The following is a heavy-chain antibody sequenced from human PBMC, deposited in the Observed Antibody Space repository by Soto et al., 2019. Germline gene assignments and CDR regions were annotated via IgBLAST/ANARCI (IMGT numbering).Heavy chain of an antibody. CDR2: IYYSGST. J-gene: IGHJ4*02. Sequence: QLQLQESGPGLVKPSETLSLTCTVSGGSISSSSYYWGWIRQPPGQGLEWIGSIYYSGSTYYNPSTNTRDTINVDTPKNQVSLKVSAVTAADTAVYYCASAFSSGGDCYHFDYWGQGTLVTVSS. CDR3: ASAFSSGGDCYHFDY. CDR1: GGSISSSSYY. V-gene: IGHV4-39*01. D-gene: IGHD2-21*02.